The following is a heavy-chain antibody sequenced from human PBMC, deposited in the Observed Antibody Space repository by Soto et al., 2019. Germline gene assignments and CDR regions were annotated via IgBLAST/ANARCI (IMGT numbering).Heavy chain of an antibody. D-gene: IGHD6-19*01. V-gene: IGHV4-39*07. CDR1: GGSISSSTYY. J-gene: IGHJ4*02. CDR3: ARAQYTSGWYPFDY. Sequence: LSETLSLTCTVSGGSISSSTYYWGWVRQPPGKGLEWIGSIYYSGSTNYNPSLKSRVTISVDTSQNQFSLTLRSVTAADTAVYYCARAQYTSGWYPFDYWGQGTLVTVSS. CDR2: IYYSGST.